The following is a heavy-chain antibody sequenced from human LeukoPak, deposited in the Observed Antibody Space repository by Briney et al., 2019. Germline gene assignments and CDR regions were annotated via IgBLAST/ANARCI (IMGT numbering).Heavy chain of an antibody. CDR1: GFTFSDYY. CDR3: ARGITKVGGLGYYYYMDV. D-gene: IGHD3-10*01. CDR2: ISSSGSTI. V-gene: IGHV3-11*04. J-gene: IGHJ6*03. Sequence: GGSLRFSCAASGFTFSDYYMSWIRQAPGKGLEWVSYISSSGSTIYYADSVKGRFTISRDNAKNSLYLQMNSLRAKDTAVYYCARGITKVGGLGYYYYMDVWGKETTVTVSS.